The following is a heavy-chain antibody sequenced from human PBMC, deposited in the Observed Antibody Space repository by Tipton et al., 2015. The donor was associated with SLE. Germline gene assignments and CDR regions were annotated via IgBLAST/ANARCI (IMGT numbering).Heavy chain of an antibody. D-gene: IGHD2-2*01. Sequence: QVQLVQSGAEVKKPGASVKVSCKASGYTFTSYGVSWVRQAPGQGLEWMGWIAAYNFKTNYAQRFQGRVTMTADPSTSTAYMELSRLRYDDTAVYYCARDLYCSSEICYPNWFDPWGQGTLVTVSS. CDR3: ARDLYCSSEICYPNWFDP. CDR1: GYTFTSYG. V-gene: IGHV1-18*01. CDR2: IAAYNFKT. J-gene: IGHJ5*02.